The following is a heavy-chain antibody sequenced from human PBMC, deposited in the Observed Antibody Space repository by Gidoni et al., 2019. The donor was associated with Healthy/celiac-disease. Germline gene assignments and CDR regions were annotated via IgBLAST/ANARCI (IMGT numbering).Heavy chain of an antibody. CDR2: INHSGST. J-gene: IGHJ4*02. V-gene: IGHV4-34*01. CDR3: ASRDTAMAYGIDY. D-gene: IGHD5-18*01. CDR1: GGSFSGYF. Sequence: QVQLQQWGARLLKPSETLSLTCAVYGGSFSGYFWSWIRQPPGKGLGWIGEINHSGSTNYNPFLKSRVTISVDTSKNQFSLKLSSVTAADTAVYYCASRDTAMAYGIDYWGQGTLVTVSS.